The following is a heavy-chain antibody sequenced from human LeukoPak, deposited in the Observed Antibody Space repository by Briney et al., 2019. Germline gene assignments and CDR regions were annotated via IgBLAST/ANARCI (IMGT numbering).Heavy chain of an antibody. CDR3: AKDQERIMITFGGVIVTSPLDY. V-gene: IGHV3-33*06. D-gene: IGHD3-16*02. CDR1: GFTFSSYG. CDR2: IWYDGSNK. J-gene: IGHJ4*02. Sequence: PGGSLRLSCAASGFTFSSYGMHWVRQAPGKGLEWVAVIWYDGSNKYYADSVKGRFTISRDNSKNTLYLQMISLRAGDTAVYYCAKDQERIMITFGGVIVTSPLDYWGQGTLVTVSS.